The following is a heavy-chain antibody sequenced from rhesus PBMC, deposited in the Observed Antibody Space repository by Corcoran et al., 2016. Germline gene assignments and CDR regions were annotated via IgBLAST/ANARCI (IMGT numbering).Heavy chain of an antibody. CDR1: VGSISGYY. CDR3: AREYRITIFGVVITSWYFDY. CDR2: IDGNIAGT. J-gene: IGHJ4*01. Sequence: QVQLQESGPGLVKPSETLSLTCAVPVGSISGYYWSWLRPPPGQGREWMGRIDGNIAGTNYPPSLKVRVTISKDTSKNPFSLKLSSVTAADTAVYYCAREYRITIFGVVITSWYFDYWGQGVLVTVSS. V-gene: IGHV4-81*01. D-gene: IGHD3-3*01.